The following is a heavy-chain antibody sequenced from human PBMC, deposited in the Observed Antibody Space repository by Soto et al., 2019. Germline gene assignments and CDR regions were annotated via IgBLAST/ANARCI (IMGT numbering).Heavy chain of an antibody. D-gene: IGHD3-22*01. Sequence: SGPTLVNPTQTLTLACTFSGFSLNTTGVGVAWIRQPPGEALEWLALMYWDDGKRYSPSPXXRNRLTITKDTSKNHSVLTMYNMDPMGTAKYDCAHRPYXRGSRPFDHWGHG. CDR3: AHRPYXRGSRPFDH. CDR1: GFSLNTTGVG. CDR2: MYWDDGK. V-gene: IGHV2-5*02. J-gene: IGHJ4*01.